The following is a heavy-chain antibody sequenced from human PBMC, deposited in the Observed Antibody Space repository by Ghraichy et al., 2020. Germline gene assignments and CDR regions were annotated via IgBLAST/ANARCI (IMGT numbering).Heavy chain of an antibody. CDR3: AAIGDSSGYYTDY. Sequence: SVKVSCKASGFTFTSSAMQWVRQARGQRLEWIGWIVVGSGNTNYAQKFQERVTITRDMSTSTAYMELSSLRSEDTAVYYCAAIGDSSGYYTDYWGQGTLVTVSS. V-gene: IGHV1-58*02. D-gene: IGHD3-22*01. CDR2: IVVGSGNT. J-gene: IGHJ4*02. CDR1: GFTFTSSA.